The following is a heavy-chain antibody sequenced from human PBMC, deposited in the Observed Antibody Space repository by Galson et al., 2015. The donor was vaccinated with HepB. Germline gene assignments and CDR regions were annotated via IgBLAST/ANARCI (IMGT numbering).Heavy chain of an antibody. CDR1: GFSLSTSGMC. D-gene: IGHD1-20*01. J-gene: IGHJ4*02. CDR3: ARIRVTGTTGSMGGHYYFDY. Sequence: PALVKPTQTLTLTCTFSGFSLSTSGMCVSWIRQPPGKALEWLARIDWDDDKYYSTSLKTRLTISKDTSKNQVVLTMTNMDPVDTATYYCARIRVTGTTGSMGGHYYFDYWGQGTLVTVSS. V-gene: IGHV2-70*11. CDR2: IDWDDDK.